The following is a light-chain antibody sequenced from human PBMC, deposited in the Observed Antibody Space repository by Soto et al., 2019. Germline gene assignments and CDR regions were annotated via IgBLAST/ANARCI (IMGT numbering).Light chain of an antibody. CDR2: WAS. CDR3: QQYYSTPLT. J-gene: IGKJ4*01. CDR1: QVVLYSSDNKNY. Sequence: DIVMTQSPDALAVSLGERATINCKSSQVVLYSSDNKNYLAWYQQKPGQPPKLLIYWASTRESGVPDRFSGSGSGTDFTLTISSLQAGDVAVYYCQQYYSTPLTFGGGTKVDIK. V-gene: IGKV4-1*01.